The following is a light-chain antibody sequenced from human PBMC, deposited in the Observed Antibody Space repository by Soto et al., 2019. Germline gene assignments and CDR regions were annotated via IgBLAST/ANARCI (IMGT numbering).Light chain of an antibody. CDR1: QSINSN. V-gene: IGKV3-15*01. CDR3: QQYNNWPRAT. J-gene: IGKJ4*01. Sequence: MVMTQSPATLSLSPGERSTLSCSASQSINSNLAWYQQKPGQAPRLLMFRASIRATGFPARFSGSGSGTEFNITISSLQSEDSAIYYCQQYNNWPRATFGGGTKVDIK. CDR2: RAS.